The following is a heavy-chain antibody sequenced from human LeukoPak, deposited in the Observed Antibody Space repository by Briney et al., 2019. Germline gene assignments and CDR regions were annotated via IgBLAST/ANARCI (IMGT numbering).Heavy chain of an antibody. D-gene: IGHD6-6*01. J-gene: IGHJ4*02. Sequence: SETLSLTCTVSGGSLSSYYWSWIRQPAGKGLEWIGRIYTSGSTNYNPSLKSRVTMSVDTSKNQFSLKLSSVPAADTAVYYCAREVSSIAARFCDYWGQGTLVTVSS. CDR1: GGSLSSYY. V-gene: IGHV4-4*07. CDR3: AREVSSIAARFCDY. CDR2: IYTSGST.